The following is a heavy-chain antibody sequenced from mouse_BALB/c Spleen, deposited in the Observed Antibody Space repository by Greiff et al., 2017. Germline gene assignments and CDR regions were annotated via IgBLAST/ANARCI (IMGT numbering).Heavy chain of an antibody. CDR3: ARDGRYGNYFAY. CDR2: INSNGGST. Sequence: EVMLVESGGGLVQPGGSLKLSCAASGFTFSSYGMSWVRQTPDKRLELVATINSNGGSTYYPDSVKGRFTISRDNAKNTLYLQMSSLKSEDTAMYYCARDGRYGNYFAYWGQGTLVTVSA. D-gene: IGHD2-10*02. J-gene: IGHJ3*01. CDR1: GFTFSSYG. V-gene: IGHV5-6-3*01.